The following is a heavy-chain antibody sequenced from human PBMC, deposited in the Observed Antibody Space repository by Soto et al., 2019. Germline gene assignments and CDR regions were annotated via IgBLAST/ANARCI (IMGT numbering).Heavy chain of an antibody. V-gene: IGHV3-66*01. Sequence: VQLVESGGGLVQPGGSLRLSCAASGFTVSSNYMNWVRQAPGKGLEWLSVLYSGAGTYYADSVKDRFTIARDNSKNTLYLQLNSLRAEDTAIYYCARECGGGCSNAFDLWGQGTMVTVS. CDR1: GFTVSSNY. D-gene: IGHD2-21*01. J-gene: IGHJ3*01. CDR3: ARECGGGCSNAFDL. CDR2: LYSGAGT.